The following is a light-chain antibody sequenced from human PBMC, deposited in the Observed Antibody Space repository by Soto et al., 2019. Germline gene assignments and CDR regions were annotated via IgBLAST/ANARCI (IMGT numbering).Light chain of an antibody. V-gene: IGKV3-15*01. CDR2: DAS. J-gene: IGKJ1*01. CDR3: PQYNNWPPST. CDR1: QGVSTN. Sequence: EVVMTQSPATLSVSPGERATLSCRASQGVSTNFAWYQQKPGQAPRLLIYDASTRATGIPARFSGSGSGTDFTLTISSLQSEDFALYYCPQYNNWPPSTFGQGTNVELK.